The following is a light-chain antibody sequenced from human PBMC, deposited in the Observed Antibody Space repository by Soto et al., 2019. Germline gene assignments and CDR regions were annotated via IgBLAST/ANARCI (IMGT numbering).Light chain of an antibody. V-gene: IGKV2-28*01. Sequence: DIVMTQSPLSLPVTPGEPASISCRSSQSLLHSNGYNYLDWYLQKPGQSPQLLIYLGSNRASGVPDRFSGIGSGTDFTLKISRVEAEDVGVYDCMQALQTPLTCGQGTKVEIK. CDR1: QSLLHSNGYNY. CDR2: LGS. CDR3: MQALQTPLT. J-gene: IGKJ1*01.